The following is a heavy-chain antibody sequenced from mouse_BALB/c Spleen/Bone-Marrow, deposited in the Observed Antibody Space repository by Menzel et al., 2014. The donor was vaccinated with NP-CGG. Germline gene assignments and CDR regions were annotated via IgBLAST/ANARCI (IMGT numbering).Heavy chain of an antibody. CDR3: AKQDYYRYDYAMDY. Sequence: VQLQQSGTGLVAPSQSLSITCTVSGSSLTSYGVSWVRQSPGKGLEWLGVIWGDGSTNYHSALISRLSISKDNSKSQVFLKLSSLQTDDTATYYCAKQDYYRYDYAMDYWGQGTSVTISS. D-gene: IGHD2-14*01. CDR1: GSSLTSYG. J-gene: IGHJ4*01. V-gene: IGHV2-3*01. CDR2: IWGDGST.